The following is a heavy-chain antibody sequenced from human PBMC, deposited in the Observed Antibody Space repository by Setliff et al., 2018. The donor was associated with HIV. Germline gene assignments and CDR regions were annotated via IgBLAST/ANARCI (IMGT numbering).Heavy chain of an antibody. Sequence: SVKVSCKASGGTFTSYAISWVRQAPGQGLEWMGGIIPIFGTASHAQKFQGRVTITTDESTSTAYMELSSLRFEDTAMYYCASAYCSSTGCYVRWGNGMDVWGQGTTVTVSS. CDR2: IIPIFGTA. CDR1: GGTFTSYA. CDR3: ASAYCSSTGCYVRWGNGMDV. D-gene: IGHD2-2*01. V-gene: IGHV1-69*05. J-gene: IGHJ6*02.